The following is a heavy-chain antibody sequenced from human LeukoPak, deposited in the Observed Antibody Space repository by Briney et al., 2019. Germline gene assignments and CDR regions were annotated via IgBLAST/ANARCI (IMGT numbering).Heavy chain of an antibody. J-gene: IGHJ4*02. CDR1: GGSISSHY. Sequence: PSETLSLTCTVSGGSISSHYWSWIRQPPGKGLEWIGYIYYSGSTNYNPSLKSRVTISVDTSKNQFSLKLSSVTAADTAVYYCARVSYDILTGCYPTYFDYWGQGTLDTVSS. V-gene: IGHV4-59*11. CDR2: IYYSGST. CDR3: ARVSYDILTGCYPTYFDY. D-gene: IGHD3-9*01.